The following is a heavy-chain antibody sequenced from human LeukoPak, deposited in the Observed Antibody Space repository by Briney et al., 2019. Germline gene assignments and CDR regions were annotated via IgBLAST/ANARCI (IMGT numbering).Heavy chain of an antibody. D-gene: IGHD6-13*01. J-gene: IGHJ1*01. Sequence: VGSLRLSCAASGFTFSIYSMNWVRQAPGKGLGWVSSISSSSSYIYYADSVKGRFTISRDNAKNSLYLQMNSLRAEDTAVYYCARDWPTIAAAGTIPEYFQHWGQGTLVTVSS. CDR1: GFTFSIYS. CDR2: ISSSSSYI. CDR3: ARDWPTIAAAGTIPEYFQH. V-gene: IGHV3-21*01.